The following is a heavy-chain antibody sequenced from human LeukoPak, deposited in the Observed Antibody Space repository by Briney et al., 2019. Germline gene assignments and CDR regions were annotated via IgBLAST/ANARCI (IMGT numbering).Heavy chain of an antibody. V-gene: IGHV3-30*02. CDR3: AKIPEDTAMAHVDY. D-gene: IGHD5-18*01. CDR2: IRYDGSNK. Sequence: GGSLRLSCAASGFTFSSYGMHWVRQAPGKGLAWVAFIRYDGSNKYYADSVKGRFTISRDNSKNTLYLQMNSLRAEDTAVYYCAKIPEDTAMAHVDYWGQGTLVTVSS. CDR1: GFTFSSYG. J-gene: IGHJ4*02.